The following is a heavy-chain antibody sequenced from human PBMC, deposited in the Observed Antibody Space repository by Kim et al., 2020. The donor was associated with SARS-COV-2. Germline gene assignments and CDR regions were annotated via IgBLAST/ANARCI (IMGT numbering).Heavy chain of an antibody. CDR2: IKSKTDGGTT. Sequence: GGSLRLSCAASGFTFSNAWMSWVRQAPGKGLEWVGRIKSKTDGGTTDYAAPVKGRFTISRDDSKNTQYLQMNSLKTEDTAVYYCTTASSFSGSSHYWGQGTLVTVSS. D-gene: IGHD1-26*01. V-gene: IGHV3-15*01. CDR1: GFTFSNAW. J-gene: IGHJ4*02. CDR3: TTASSFSGSSHY.